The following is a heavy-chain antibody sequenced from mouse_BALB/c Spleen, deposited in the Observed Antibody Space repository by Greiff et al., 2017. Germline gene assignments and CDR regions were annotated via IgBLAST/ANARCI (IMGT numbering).Heavy chain of an antibody. CDR3: ARDQKFITTVVATKDYAMDY. CDR2: IWAGGST. Sequence: VHLVESGPGLVAPSQSLSITCTVSGFSLTSYGVHWVRQPPGKGLEWLGVIWAGGSTNYNSALMSRLSISKDNSKSQVFLKMNSLQTDDTAMYYCARDQKFITTVVATKDYAMDYWGQGTSVTVSS. D-gene: IGHD1-1*01. CDR1: GFSLTSYG. V-gene: IGHV2-9*02. J-gene: IGHJ4*01.